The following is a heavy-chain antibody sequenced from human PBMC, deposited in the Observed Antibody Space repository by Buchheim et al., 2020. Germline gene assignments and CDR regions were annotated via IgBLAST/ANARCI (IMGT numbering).Heavy chain of an antibody. D-gene: IGHD3-3*01. CDR3: ARDRYYTIDV. CDR1: GSGFSGTW. V-gene: IGHV3-74*01. CDR2: IKNDGST. Sequence: EVQLVESGGGSVQPGGSLRLSCAASGSGFSGTWMHWVRQAPGKGLVWVSVIKNDGSTDYADSVKGRFPISRDNAKNTGELEMNSLRAEDTAVYYCARDRYYTIDVWGQGST. J-gene: IGHJ6*02.